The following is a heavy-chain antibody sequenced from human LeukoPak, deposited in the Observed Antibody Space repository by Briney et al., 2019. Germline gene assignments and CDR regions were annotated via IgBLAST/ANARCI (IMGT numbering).Heavy chain of an antibody. D-gene: IGHD3-10*01. J-gene: IGHJ5*02. Sequence: GESLKISCKGSGYSFTSYWIGWVRQMPGKGLEWMVIIYPGDSDTRYSPSFPGTVTMSAAQPLSTAYMQWSSLKASDTAMYYCARAPRYYYGSGSYYFVNWFDTWGQGTLVTVSS. V-gene: IGHV5-51*04. CDR2: IYPGDSDT. CDR1: GYSFTSYW. CDR3: ARAPRYYYGSGSYYFVNWFDT.